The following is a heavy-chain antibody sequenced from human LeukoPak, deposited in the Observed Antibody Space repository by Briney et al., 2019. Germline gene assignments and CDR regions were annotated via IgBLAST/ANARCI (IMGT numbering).Heavy chain of an antibody. CDR2: ISNDGRNK. CDR1: GFNVSSYG. V-gene: IGHV3-30*04. Sequence: GGALRRSGAASGFNVSSYGGHWVRQDPGKGLERVAVISNDGRNKNYADSVRGRFTISRDNSKNTLYLQMNSLRAEDTAVYYCAKDGSGYSYGPHFDYWGQGTLVTVSS. J-gene: IGHJ4*02. D-gene: IGHD5-18*01. CDR3: AKDGSGYSYGPHFDY.